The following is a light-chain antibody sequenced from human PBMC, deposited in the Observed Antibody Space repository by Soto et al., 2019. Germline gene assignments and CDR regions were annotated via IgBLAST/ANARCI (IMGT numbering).Light chain of an antibody. CDR3: QSYDSSLSAVV. Sequence: QSVLTQPPSVSGAPGQRVTISCTGSSSNIGAGYDVHWYQQLLGTAPKLLIYGNNNRPSGVPERFSGSKSGTSASLAITGLQAEDEADYYCQSYDSSLSAVVFGGGTRSPS. CDR2: GNN. J-gene: IGLJ2*01. V-gene: IGLV1-40*01. CDR1: SSNIGAGYD.